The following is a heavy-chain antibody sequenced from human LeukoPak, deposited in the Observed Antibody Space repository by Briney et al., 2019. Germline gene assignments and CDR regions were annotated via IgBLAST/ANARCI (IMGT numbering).Heavy chain of an antibody. Sequence: KSGGSLRLSCAASGFTFSSYSMNWVRQAPGKGLEWVSSISSSSSYIYYADSVKGRFTISRDNAKNSLYLQMNSLRAEDTAVYYCARDGSGSYYYFYYGMDVWGQGTTVTVSS. D-gene: IGHD3-10*01. J-gene: IGHJ6*02. CDR1: GFTFSSYS. CDR2: ISSSSSYI. V-gene: IGHV3-21*01. CDR3: ARDGSGSYYYFYYGMDV.